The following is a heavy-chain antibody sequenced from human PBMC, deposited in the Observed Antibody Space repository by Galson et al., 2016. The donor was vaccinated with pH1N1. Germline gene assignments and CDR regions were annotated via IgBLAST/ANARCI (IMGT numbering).Heavy chain of an antibody. CDR1: GFSFDTYA. J-gene: IGHJ6*03. D-gene: IGHD3-16*01. CDR2: ISYNGHDQ. Sequence: SLRLSCAASGFSFDTYAMHWVRQAPGKGLEWVAFISYNGHDQSYADSLKGGFIISRDNSRNTVYLQLNSLRTEDTAVFYCAREDWSYADTYYYYMDVWGKGTTVTVSS. CDR3: AREDWSYADTYYYYMDV. V-gene: IGHV3-30-3*01.